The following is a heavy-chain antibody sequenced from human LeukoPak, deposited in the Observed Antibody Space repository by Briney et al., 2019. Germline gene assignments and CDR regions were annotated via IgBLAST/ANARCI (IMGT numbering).Heavy chain of an antibody. CDR2: IYSDGTT. J-gene: IGHJ4*02. Sequence: SGGSLRLSCAVSGFTVSSNYMSWVRQAPGKGLQWVSVIYSDGTTFYADSVKGRFTISRDNSKNTLYLQINSLRDEDTAVYYCARGIAAAGTALYNWGQGTLLTVSS. D-gene: IGHD6-13*01. CDR3: ARGIAAAGTALYN. V-gene: IGHV3-53*01. CDR1: GFTVSSNY.